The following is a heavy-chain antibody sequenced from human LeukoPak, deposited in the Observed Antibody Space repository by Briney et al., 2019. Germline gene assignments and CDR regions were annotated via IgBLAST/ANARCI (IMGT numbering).Heavy chain of an antibody. V-gene: IGHV4-34*01. CDR2: INHSAST. J-gene: IGHJ6*02. CDR1: GGSFSGYY. CDR3: ARRPYYDFWSGYSYYGLDV. Sequence: SETLSLTCAVYGGSFSGYYWSWIRQPPGKGLEWIGEINHSASTNYNPSLKSRVTISVDTSKNQFSLRLSSVSAADTALYYCARRPYYDFWSGYSYYGLDVWGQGSTVTVSS. D-gene: IGHD3-3*01.